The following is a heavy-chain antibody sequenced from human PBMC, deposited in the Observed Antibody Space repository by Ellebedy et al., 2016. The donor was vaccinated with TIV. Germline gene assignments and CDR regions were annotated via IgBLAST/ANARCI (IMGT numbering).Heavy chain of an antibody. CDR2: IRSTGDST. Sequence: GGSLRLXXAASGFTFSSYSMTWVRQAPGKGLEWVSGIRSTGDSTWYADSVKGRFTISRDNAKSTLYLQMNSLRAEDTAVYYCARDLRVAEAGIAWGQGTLVTVSS. V-gene: IGHV3-23*01. CDR3: ARDLRVAEAGIA. CDR1: GFTFSSYS. J-gene: IGHJ4*02. D-gene: IGHD6-19*01.